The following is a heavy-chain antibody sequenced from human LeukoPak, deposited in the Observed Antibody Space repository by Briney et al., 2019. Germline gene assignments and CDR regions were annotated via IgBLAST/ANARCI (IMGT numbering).Heavy chain of an antibody. CDR1: GGSISSYF. CDR2: IYYTGST. CDR3: ARDQGWHQVGSIYFDH. D-gene: IGHD1-26*01. J-gene: IGHJ4*02. Sequence: SETLSLTCTVSGGSISSYFWTWIRQSPGRGLEWIGNIYYTGSTNYNPSLKSRVTMSIDPPRNQFSLKLTSVTAADTAVYYCARDQGWHQVGSIYFDHWGQGTLATVSS. V-gene: IGHV4-59*01.